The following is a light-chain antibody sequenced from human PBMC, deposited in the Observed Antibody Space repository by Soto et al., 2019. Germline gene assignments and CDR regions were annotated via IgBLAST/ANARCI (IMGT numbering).Light chain of an antibody. CDR1: QSVASNY. V-gene: IGKV3-20*01. J-gene: IGKJ2*01. CDR3: QQYGTSPLMYT. Sequence: EVVLTQSPGTLSLSPGERATLSCRASQSVASNYLAWYQQRPGQAPRLLIYGASIRATGVPDRFSGGGSGTDFTLIITRLEAEDFAVYYCQQYGTSPLMYTFGQGTKLDIK. CDR2: GAS.